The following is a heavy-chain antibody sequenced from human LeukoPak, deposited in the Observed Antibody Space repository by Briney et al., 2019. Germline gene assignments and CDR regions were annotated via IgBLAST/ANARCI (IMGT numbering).Heavy chain of an antibody. J-gene: IGHJ4*02. D-gene: IGHD6-13*01. CDR1: GASISSGYW. Sequence: PSETLSLTCAVSGASISSGYWWGWVRQPPGKGLEWIGNIYYSGTTYYTPSLKSRVIISADTSKNQFSLNLRSVTAADTAVYYCARWTGSTAATGTRNFDYWGQGTLVTVSS. V-gene: IGHV4-38-2*01. CDR3: ARWTGSTAATGTRNFDY. CDR2: IYYSGTT.